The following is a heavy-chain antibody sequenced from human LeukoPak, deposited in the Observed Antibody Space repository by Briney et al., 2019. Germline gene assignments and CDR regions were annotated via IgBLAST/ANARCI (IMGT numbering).Heavy chain of an antibody. V-gene: IGHV4-39*01. Sequence: SETLSLTCTVSGGSISSTTYYWGWIRQPPGRGLEWIGNIYYSGSIYNNPPLKSRVTMSVDTSKNQFSLKLISVTDGDTAVYYCARIYRYNGLNYYFDYWGQGTLVTVSS. CDR1: GGSISSTTYY. J-gene: IGHJ4*02. CDR2: IYYSGSI. CDR3: ARIYRYNGLNYYFDY. D-gene: IGHD5-12*01.